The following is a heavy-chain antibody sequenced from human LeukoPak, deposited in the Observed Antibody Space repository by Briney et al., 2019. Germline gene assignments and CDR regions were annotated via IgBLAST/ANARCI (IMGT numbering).Heavy chain of an antibody. Sequence: ASVKVSCKASGYTFTSYGISWVRQAPGQGLEWMGWISAYNGNTNYAQKLQGRVTMTTDTSTSTAYMELSSLRSEDTDVYYCARTSQVRYFDWLPPYYYYYYIDVWGKGTTVTVSS. V-gene: IGHV1-18*01. CDR2: ISAYNGNT. D-gene: IGHD3-9*01. J-gene: IGHJ6*03. CDR3: ARTSQVRYFDWLPPYYYYYYIDV. CDR1: GYTFTSYG.